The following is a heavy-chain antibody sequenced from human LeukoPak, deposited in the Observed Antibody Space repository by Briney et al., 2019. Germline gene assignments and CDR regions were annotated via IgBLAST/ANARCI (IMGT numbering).Heavy chain of an antibody. CDR3: ARALTSEDSSGYYSYGAFDI. J-gene: IGHJ3*02. V-gene: IGHV1-2*02. D-gene: IGHD3-22*01. Sequence: GASVKVSCKASGYTFTGYYMHWVRQAPGQGLEWMGWINPNSGGTNYAQKFQGRVTMTRDTSISTAYMELSRLRSDDTAVYYCARALTSEDSSGYYSYGAFDIWGQGTMVTVSS. CDR1: GYTFTGYY. CDR2: INPNSGGT.